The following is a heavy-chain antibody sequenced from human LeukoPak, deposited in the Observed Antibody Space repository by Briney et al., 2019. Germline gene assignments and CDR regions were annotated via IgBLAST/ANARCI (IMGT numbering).Heavy chain of an antibody. CDR1: GFSFRTYA. J-gene: IGHJ6*03. D-gene: IGHD3-3*01. CDR2: IGNDGTNS. V-gene: IGHV3-30*02. CDR3: AKSWSGYYHYYMDV. Sequence: GGSLRLSCAASGFSFRTYAMHWVRQAPGKGLEWVASIGNDGTNSNHVDSVKGRFTISRDNSKNTVFLQMDSLRPEDTAIYYCAKSWSGYYHYYMDVWGTGTTVTVSS.